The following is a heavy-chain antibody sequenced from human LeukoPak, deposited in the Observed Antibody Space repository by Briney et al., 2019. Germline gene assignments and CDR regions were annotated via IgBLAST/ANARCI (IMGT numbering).Heavy chain of an antibody. CDR3: AKDREYYGSGSYYYMDV. J-gene: IGHJ6*03. D-gene: IGHD3-10*01. CDR2: IRYDGSNK. CDR1: RFTFSSYG. Sequence: AGGSLRLSCAASRFTFSSYGIHWVRQAPGKGLEWVAFIRYDGSNKYYADSVKGRFTISRDNSKNTLYLQMNSLRAEDTAVYYCAKDREYYGSGSYYYMDVWGKGTTVTVSS. V-gene: IGHV3-30*02.